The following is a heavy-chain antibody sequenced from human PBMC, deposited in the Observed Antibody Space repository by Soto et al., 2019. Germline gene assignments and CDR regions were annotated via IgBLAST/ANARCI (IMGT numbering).Heavy chain of an antibody. CDR2: IIPIFGSA. J-gene: IGHJ4*02. V-gene: IGHV1-69*01. D-gene: IGHD5-12*01. Sequence: QVQLVQSGAEVKKPGSSVRVSCKSSGGTFSRYSISWVRQAPGQGLEWMGGIIPIFGSANYAQKFQGRVTIIADESMTTAYMELSSMRSEDTAVYYCARGAEGGWSGYDTGYWGQGTLVIVSS. CDR1: GGTFSRYS. CDR3: ARGAEGGWSGYDTGY.